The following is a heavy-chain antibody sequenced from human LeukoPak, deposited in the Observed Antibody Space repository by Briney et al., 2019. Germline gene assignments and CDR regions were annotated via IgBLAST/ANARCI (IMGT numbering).Heavy chain of an antibody. J-gene: IGHJ4*02. V-gene: IGHV3-23*01. CDR2: ISGSGGST. Sequence: PGGSLRLSCAASGFTFSSYAMSWVRQASGKGLEWVSAISGSGGSTYYADSVKGRFTISRDNSKNTLYLQMNSLRAEDTAVYYCAKDDRDGYNWSAFDYWGQGTLVTVSS. CDR3: AKDDRDGYNWSAFDY. CDR1: GFTFSSYA. D-gene: IGHD5-24*01.